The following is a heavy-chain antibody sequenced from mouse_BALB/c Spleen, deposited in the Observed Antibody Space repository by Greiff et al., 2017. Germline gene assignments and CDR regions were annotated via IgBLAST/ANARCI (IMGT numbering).Heavy chain of an antibody. CDR2: INSNGGST. CDR1: GFTFSSYY. V-gene: IGHV5-6-2*01. J-gene: IGHJ2*01. Sequence: EVQLVESGGGLVKLGGSLKLSCAASGFTFSSYYMSWVRQTPEKRLELVAAINSNGGSTYYPDTVKGRFTISRDNAKNTLYLQMSSLKSEDTALYYCARRGLGGFSYYFDYWGQGTTLTVSS. D-gene: IGHD3-3*01. CDR3: ARRGLGGFSYYFDY.